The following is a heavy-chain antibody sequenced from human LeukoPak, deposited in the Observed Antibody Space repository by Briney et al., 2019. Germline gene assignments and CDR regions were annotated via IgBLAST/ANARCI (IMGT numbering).Heavy chain of an antibody. Sequence: PGGSLRLSCAASGFTFSSYAMHWVRQAPGKGLEWVAVISYDGSNKYYADSVKGRFTISRDNSKNTLYLQMNSLRAEDTAVYYCARPVKGGYAIDYWGQGTLVTVSS. CDR2: ISYDGSNK. CDR3: ARPVKGGYAIDY. V-gene: IGHV3-30*04. CDR1: GFTFSSYA. D-gene: IGHD3-22*01. J-gene: IGHJ4*02.